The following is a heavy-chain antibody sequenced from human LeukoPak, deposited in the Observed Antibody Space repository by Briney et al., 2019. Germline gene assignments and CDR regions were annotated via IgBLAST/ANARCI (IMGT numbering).Heavy chain of an antibody. CDR2: IYYSGST. V-gene: IGHV4-30-4*08. D-gene: IGHD3/OR15-3a*01. J-gene: IGHJ4*02. Sequence: SETLSLTCTVSGGSISSGGYYWSWIRQHPGKGLEWIGYIYYSGSTYYNPSLKSRVTISVDTSKNQFSLKLSSVTAADTAVYYCARDRETRGTGFDYWGQGTLVTVSS. CDR1: GGSISSGGYY. CDR3: ARDRETRGTGFDY.